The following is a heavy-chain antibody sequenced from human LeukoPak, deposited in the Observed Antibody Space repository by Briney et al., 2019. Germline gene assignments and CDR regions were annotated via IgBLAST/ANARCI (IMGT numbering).Heavy chain of an antibody. CDR2: ISGSGGNT. CDR3: AKLGYCSSTSCYMEAFDI. CDR1: GFTFSSYA. J-gene: IGHJ3*02. D-gene: IGHD2-2*02. Sequence: GGSLRLSCAASGFTFSSYAMSWVRQAPGKGLERVSAISGSGGNTYYADSVKGRFTISRDNSKHTLYLQMNSLRAEDTAVYYCAKLGYCSSTSCYMEAFDIWGQGTMVTVSS. V-gene: IGHV3-23*01.